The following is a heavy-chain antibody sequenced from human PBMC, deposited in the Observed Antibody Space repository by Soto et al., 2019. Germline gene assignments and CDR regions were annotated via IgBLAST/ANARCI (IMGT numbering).Heavy chain of an antibody. CDR2: ISYDGSNK. J-gene: IGHJ3*02. Sequence: GGSLRLSCAASGFTFSSYAMHWVRQAPGKGLEWVAVISYDGSNKYYADSVKGRFTISRDNSKNTLYLQMNSLRAEDTAVYYCARWGGQEDAFDIWGQGTMVTV. V-gene: IGHV3-30-3*01. D-gene: IGHD2-15*01. CDR1: GFTFSSYA. CDR3: ARWGGQEDAFDI.